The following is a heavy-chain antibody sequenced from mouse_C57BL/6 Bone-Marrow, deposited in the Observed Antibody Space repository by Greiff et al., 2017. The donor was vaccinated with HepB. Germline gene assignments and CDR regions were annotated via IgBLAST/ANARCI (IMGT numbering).Heavy chain of an antibody. V-gene: IGHV1-55*01. D-gene: IGHD2-3*01. CDR1: GYTFTSYW. CDR2: IYPGSGST. CDR3: ARPVYDGYYETDCDY. J-gene: IGHJ2*01. Sequence: QVQLQQPGAELVKPGASVKMSCKASGYTFTSYWITWVKQRPGQGLEWIGDIYPGSGSTNYNEKFKSKATLTVDKSSSTAYMQLSSLTSEDSAVYYCARPVYDGYYETDCDYGGQGTTPTVSS.